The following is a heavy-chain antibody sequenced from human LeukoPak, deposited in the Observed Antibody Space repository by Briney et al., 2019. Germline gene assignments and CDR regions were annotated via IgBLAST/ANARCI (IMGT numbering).Heavy chain of an antibody. Sequence: ASVKVSCKASGYTFTSYGISWVRQAPGQGLEWMGWISAYNGNTNYAQKLQGRVTMTTDTPTSTAYMELRSLRSDDTAVYYCARERRFGEFMDWFDPWGQGTLVTVSS. CDR1: GYTFTSYG. V-gene: IGHV1-18*01. D-gene: IGHD3-10*01. CDR2: ISAYNGNT. CDR3: ARERRFGEFMDWFDP. J-gene: IGHJ5*02.